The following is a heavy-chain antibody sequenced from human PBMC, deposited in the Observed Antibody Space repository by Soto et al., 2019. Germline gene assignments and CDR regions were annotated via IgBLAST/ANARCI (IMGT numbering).Heavy chain of an antibody. CDR2: INHTGST. Sequence: QVQLQEWGAGLLKPSETLSLTCAVYGGSFSGYYWSWIRQPPGKGLEWIGEINHTGSTNYNPSLKSRFTISVDTSKNHFSLNLTSVTAADTAVYYCARRFLLTCADLARRGDHYCHVTELGSGSAVTICSDS. J-gene: IGHJ5*01. D-gene: IGHD6-25*01. CDR3: ARRFLLTCADLARRGDHYCHVTELGSGSAVTICSDS. V-gene: IGHV4-34*01. CDR1: GGSFSGYY.